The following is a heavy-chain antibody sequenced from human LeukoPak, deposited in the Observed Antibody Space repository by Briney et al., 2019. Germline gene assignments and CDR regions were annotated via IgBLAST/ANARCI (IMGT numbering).Heavy chain of an antibody. Sequence: SETLSLTCTVSGGSISSYYWSWIRQPAGKGLEWIGYIYYSGSTYYNPSLKSRVTISVDTSKNQFSLKLSSVTAADTAVYYCAREGYSGSYSNWFDPWGQGTLVTVSS. CDR2: IYYSGST. CDR1: GGSISSYY. CDR3: AREGYSGSYSNWFDP. V-gene: IGHV4-59*06. D-gene: IGHD1-26*01. J-gene: IGHJ5*02.